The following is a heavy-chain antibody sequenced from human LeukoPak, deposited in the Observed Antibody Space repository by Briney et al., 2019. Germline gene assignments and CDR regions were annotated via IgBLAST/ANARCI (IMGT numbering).Heavy chain of an antibody. CDR1: GGTFNTYT. D-gene: IGHD3-22*01. CDR3: ARPTMSYYDSFGYYRDFDY. J-gene: IGHJ4*02. Sequence: GSSVKVSCKTSGGTFNTYTLNWVRQAPGQGLEWVGGIIPIHGTTNYAQKFQGRVTLTADESTSTVYMELSSLTSEDTAVYYCARPTMSYYDSFGYYRDFDYWGQGTLVTVSS. V-gene: IGHV1-69*16. CDR2: IIPIHGTT.